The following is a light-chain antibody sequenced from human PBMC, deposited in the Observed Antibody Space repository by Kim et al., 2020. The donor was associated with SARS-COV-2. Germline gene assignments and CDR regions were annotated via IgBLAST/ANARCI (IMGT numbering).Light chain of an antibody. V-gene: IGKV1-39*01. CDR2: AAS. CDR1: QSISSY. Sequence: IQMTQSPSSLSASVGDRVTITCRASQSISSYLNWYQQKPGKAPKLLIYAASSLQSGVPSRFSDSGSGTDFTLTISSLQPEDFATYYCQQSYSTPYSLGQGTKLEI. J-gene: IGKJ2*03. CDR3: QQSYSTPYS.